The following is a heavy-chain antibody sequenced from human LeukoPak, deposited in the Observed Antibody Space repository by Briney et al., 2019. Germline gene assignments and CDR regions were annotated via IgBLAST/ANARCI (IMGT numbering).Heavy chain of an antibody. CDR3: ARFRRNYGDYEGYWFDP. CDR1: GGSISSYY. V-gene: IGHV4-59*01. Sequence: PSETLSLTCTVSGGSISSYYWSWIRQPPGKGLEWIGYICYSGSTNYNPSLKSRVTISVDTSKNQFSLKLSSVTAADTAVYYCARFRRNYGDYEGYWFDPWGQGTLVTVSS. J-gene: IGHJ5*02. D-gene: IGHD4-17*01. CDR2: ICYSGST.